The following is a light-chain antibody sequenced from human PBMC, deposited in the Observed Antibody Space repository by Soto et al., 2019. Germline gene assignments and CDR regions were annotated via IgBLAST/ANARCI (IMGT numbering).Light chain of an antibody. J-gene: IGKJ1*01. Sequence: DIQMTQSPSSLSASVGDRVTITCRASQDISNYLAWYQQKPGKVPKLLIYGASTLQSGVPSRFSGSGSGTDFTLNISSLKTEDVATYYCQHYNGAPRTFGRGTQVESK. CDR1: QDISNY. V-gene: IGKV1-27*01. CDR2: GAS. CDR3: QHYNGAPRT.